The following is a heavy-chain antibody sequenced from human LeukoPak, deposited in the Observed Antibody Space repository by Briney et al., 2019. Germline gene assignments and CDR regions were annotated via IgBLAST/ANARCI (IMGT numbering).Heavy chain of an antibody. D-gene: IGHD2-2*01. CDR1: GFTFSSYA. CDR2: ISYDGSNK. Sequence: GGSLRLSCAASGFTFSSYAMHWVRQAPGKGLEWVAVISYDGSNKYYADSVKGRFTISRDNSKNTLYLQMNSLRAEDTAVYYCARPSYQLPYYYGRDVGGQGPTVTVPS. J-gene: IGHJ6*02. V-gene: IGHV3-30-3*01. CDR3: ARPSYQLPYYYGRDV.